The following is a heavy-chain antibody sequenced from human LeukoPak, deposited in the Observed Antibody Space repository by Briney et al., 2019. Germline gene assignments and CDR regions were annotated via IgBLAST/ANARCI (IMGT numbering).Heavy chain of an antibody. CDR1: GFTFSSYA. D-gene: IGHD2-2*01. CDR3: AKVRDIVVVPAAMSFDY. V-gene: IGHV3-23*01. Sequence: GGSLRLSCAASGFTFSSYAMSWVRQAPGKGLEWVSAISGSGGSTYYADSVKGRFTISRDNSKNTLYLQMNSLRAEDTAVYYCAKVRDIVVVPAAMSFDYRGQGTLVTVSS. J-gene: IGHJ4*02. CDR2: ISGSGGST.